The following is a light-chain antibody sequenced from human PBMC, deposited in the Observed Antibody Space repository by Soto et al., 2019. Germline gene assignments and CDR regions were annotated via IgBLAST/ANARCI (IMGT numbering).Light chain of an antibody. CDR3: EQYGSSPRT. CDR2: GIS. CDR1: QSVSSNY. V-gene: IGKV3-20*01. J-gene: IGKJ1*01. Sequence: EVVLTQSPGTLSLSPGERATLSCRASQSVSSNYFAWYQQRPGQAPRLLIYGISSRATGIPDRFSGSGSGTDFTLTTSRLEPEDFAVYYCEQYGSSPRTFGQGTKVDI.